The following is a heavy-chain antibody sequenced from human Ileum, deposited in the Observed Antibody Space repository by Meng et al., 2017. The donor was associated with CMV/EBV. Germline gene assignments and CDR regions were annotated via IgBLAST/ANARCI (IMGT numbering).Heavy chain of an antibody. Sequence: GGSLRLSCAASGFTFSSYGMHWVRQAPGKGLEWVAFIRYDGSNKYYADSVKGRFTISRDNSKNTLYLQMNSLRAEDTAVYYCAKSVMAADGTRGFDFWGQGTLVTVSS. CDR3: AKSVMAADGTRGFDF. CDR1: GFTFSSYG. V-gene: IGHV3-30*02. D-gene: IGHD6-13*01. J-gene: IGHJ4*02. CDR2: IRYDGSNK.